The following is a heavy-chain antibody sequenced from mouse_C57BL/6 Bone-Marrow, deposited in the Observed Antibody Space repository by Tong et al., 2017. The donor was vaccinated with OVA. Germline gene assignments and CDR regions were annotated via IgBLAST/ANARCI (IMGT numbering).Heavy chain of an antibody. V-gene: IGHV1S56*01. D-gene: IGHD2-3*01. CDR2: IYPGDGST. CDR3: ARPKAIYDGPGAY. CDR1: GFNIKDYY. J-gene: IGHJ3*01. Sequence: VQLQESGAELVRSGASVKLSCTASGFNIKDYYMHWVKQRPGQGLEWIGWIYPGDGSTKYNEKFKGKTTLTADKSSSTAYMLLSSLTSEDSAIYFCARPKAIYDGPGAYWGQGTLVTVSA.